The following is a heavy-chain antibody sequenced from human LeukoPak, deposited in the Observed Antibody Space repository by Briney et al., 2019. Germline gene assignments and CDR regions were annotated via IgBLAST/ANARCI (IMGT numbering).Heavy chain of an antibody. Sequence: SETLSLTCAVYGGSFSGDYWSWIRQPPGKGLEWIGEINHSGSTNYNPSLKSRVTISVDTSKDQFSLRLSSVTAADTAVYYCARGGSIAARRRNYYYYYYMDVWGKGTTVTVS. D-gene: IGHD6-6*01. CDR2: INHSGST. CDR1: GGSFSGDY. CDR3: ARGGSIAARRRNYYYYYYMDV. J-gene: IGHJ6*03. V-gene: IGHV4-34*01.